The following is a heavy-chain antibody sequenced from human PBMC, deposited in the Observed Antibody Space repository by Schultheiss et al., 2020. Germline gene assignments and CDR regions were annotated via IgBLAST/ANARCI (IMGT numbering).Heavy chain of an antibody. V-gene: IGHV1-18*01. D-gene: IGHD3-10*02. Sequence: ASVKVSGKASGYTFTSYGISWVRQAPGQGLEWMGWISAYNGNTNYAQKLQGRVTMTTDTSTSTAYMELRSLRSEDTAVYYCARGGTDYYVPYYFDYWGQGTLVTVSS. CDR3: ARGGTDYYVPYYFDY. CDR1: GYTFTSYG. CDR2: ISAYNGNT. J-gene: IGHJ4*02.